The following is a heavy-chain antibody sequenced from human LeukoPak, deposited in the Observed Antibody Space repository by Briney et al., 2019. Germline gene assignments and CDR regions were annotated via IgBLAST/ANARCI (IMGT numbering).Heavy chain of an antibody. J-gene: IGHJ4*02. Sequence: PGGSLGLSCAASGFTFSSYAMSWVRQAPGKGLEWVANIKDDGSEKYYVDSLKGRFTISRDNAKNSLYLQMNSLRAEDTAVYYCARAGTVTTGNVDWGQGTLVTVSS. CDR1: GFTFSSYA. CDR2: IKDDGSEK. V-gene: IGHV3-7*01. D-gene: IGHD4-17*01. CDR3: ARAGTVTTGNVD.